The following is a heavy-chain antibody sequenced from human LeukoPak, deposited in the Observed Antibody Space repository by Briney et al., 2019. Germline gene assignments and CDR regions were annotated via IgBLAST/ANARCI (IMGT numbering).Heavy chain of an antibody. CDR1: GYTFTGYY. CDR2: INANSGGT. D-gene: IGHD1-1*01. J-gene: IGHJ5*02. V-gene: IGHV1-2*02. CDR3: TRGVQLERRYYNWFDP. Sequence: GASVKVSCKASGYTFTGYYMHWVRQAPGQGLEWMGWINANSGGTSYAQKFQGGLTMTRDTSTSTVYMELSSPRSEDTAVYYCTRGVQLERRYYNWFDPWGQGTLVTVSS.